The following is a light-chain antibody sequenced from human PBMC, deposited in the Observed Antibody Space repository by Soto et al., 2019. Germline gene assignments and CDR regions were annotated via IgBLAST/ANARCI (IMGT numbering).Light chain of an antibody. CDR1: QSVNSGY. V-gene: IGKV3-20*01. Sequence: EIVLTQSPATLSLSPGERATLSCRASQSVNSGYLAWFQQKRGRAPRLLIYGTSGRATGIPDRFSGNGSRTDFTLTISRLEPEDFGFYYCQQYKQWPVAFGGGTKVEIK. CDR2: GTS. CDR3: QQYKQWPVA. J-gene: IGKJ4*01.